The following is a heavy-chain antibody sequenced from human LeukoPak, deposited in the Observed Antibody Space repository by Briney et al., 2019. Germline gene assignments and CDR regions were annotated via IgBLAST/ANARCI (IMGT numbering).Heavy chain of an antibody. CDR3: ARDPNGDYIGAFEI. Sequence: GGSLRLSCAASGFTFSSYHMNWVRQAPGKGLEWVSSISSSSNYIYYADSVKGRFTISRDNAKNSLYLQMTSLRVEDTAVYYCARDPNGDYIGAFEIWGQGTMVTVSS. D-gene: IGHD4-17*01. V-gene: IGHV3-21*04. CDR2: ISSSSNYI. J-gene: IGHJ3*02. CDR1: GFTFSSYH.